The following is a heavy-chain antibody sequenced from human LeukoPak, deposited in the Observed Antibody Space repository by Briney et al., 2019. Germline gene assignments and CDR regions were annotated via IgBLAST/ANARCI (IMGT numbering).Heavy chain of an antibody. CDR3: ARAHNWKYGSFDF. J-gene: IGHJ4*02. CDR2: ISSSSSYI. D-gene: IGHD1-7*01. V-gene: IGHV3-21*01. Sequence: GGSLRLSCAASGFTFSSYSMNWVRQAPGKGLEWVSCISSSSSYIYYADSVKGRFTISRDSAKNSLYLQVNSLRAEDTAVYYCARAHNWKYGSFDFWGQGTLVTVSS. CDR1: GFTFSSYS.